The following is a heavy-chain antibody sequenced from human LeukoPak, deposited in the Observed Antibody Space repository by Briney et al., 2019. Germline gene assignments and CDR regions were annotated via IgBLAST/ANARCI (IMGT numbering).Heavy chain of an antibody. V-gene: IGHV3-23*01. CDR1: GFTFSNYA. Sequence: GGSLRLSCATSGFTFSNYAMSWVRQAPGKGLKWVSTITTGGPNTYYADSVKGRFTVSRDDSKNTLYLQMNSLRAEDTAVYYCAKDGGLWVSAHWGDSWGRGTLVTVSS. CDR3: AKDGGLWVSAHWGDS. D-gene: IGHD7-27*01. J-gene: IGHJ4*02. CDR2: ITTGGPNT.